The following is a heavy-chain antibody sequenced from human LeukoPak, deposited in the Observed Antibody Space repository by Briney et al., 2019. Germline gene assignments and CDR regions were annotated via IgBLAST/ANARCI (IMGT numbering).Heavy chain of an antibody. Sequence: PGGSPRLSCAASGFTFSTYSMNWVRQAPGQGLEWVSSISSISGYIWYADSVKGRFTISRDNAKNSLYLQMNSLRAEDTAAYYCACLTTADAFDIWGQGTMVTVSS. CDR1: GFTFSTYS. CDR3: ACLTTADAFDI. CDR2: ISSISGYI. D-gene: IGHD3-22*01. V-gene: IGHV3-21*01. J-gene: IGHJ3*02.